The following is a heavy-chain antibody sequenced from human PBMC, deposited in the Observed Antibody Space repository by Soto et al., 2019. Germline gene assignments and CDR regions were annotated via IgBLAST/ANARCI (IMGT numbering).Heavy chain of an antibody. CDR3: AKARRQQPYDY. CDR2: ISDSGGSA. V-gene: IGHV3-23*01. CDR1: GFTLSIYA. D-gene: IGHD6-13*01. Sequence: PGGSLRLSCAASGFTLSIYAMSWFRQAPGKGLEWVSAISDSGGSAYYADSVKGRFTVSRDNSKNTLYLQMNSLRAEDTAVYYCAKARRQQPYDYWGQGTLVTVSS. J-gene: IGHJ4*02.